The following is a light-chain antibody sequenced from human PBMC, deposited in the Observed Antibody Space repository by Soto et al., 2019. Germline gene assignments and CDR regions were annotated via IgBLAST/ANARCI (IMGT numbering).Light chain of an antibody. Sequence: DIQMTQSPSSVSASVGDRVTITCRASQAIDSWLAWYQQKPGEAPKLLIFTGSLLHSGVPPRFSGSESRTDFTLTISSLQPEDFATYDWQLTLSFPPTLGQDPKVDLK. V-gene: IGKV1-12*01. CDR3: QLTLSFPPT. J-gene: IGKJ1*01. CDR1: QAIDSW. CDR2: TGS.